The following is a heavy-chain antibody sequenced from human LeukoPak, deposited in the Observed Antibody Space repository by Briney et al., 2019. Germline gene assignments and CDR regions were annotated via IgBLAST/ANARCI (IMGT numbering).Heavy chain of an antibody. CDR1: GFTFSSYS. Sequence: TGGSLRLSCAASGFTFSSYSMNWVRQAPGKGLEWVSYISSSSSTIYYADSVKGRFTISRDNAKNSLYLQMNSLRAEDTAVYYCARDGSKWFGGLGFFDYWGQGTLVTVSS. J-gene: IGHJ4*02. CDR2: ISSSSSTI. V-gene: IGHV3-48*01. D-gene: IGHD3-10*01. CDR3: ARDGSKWFGGLGFFDY.